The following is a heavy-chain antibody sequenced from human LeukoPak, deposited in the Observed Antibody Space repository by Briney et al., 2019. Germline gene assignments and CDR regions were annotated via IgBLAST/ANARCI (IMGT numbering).Heavy chain of an antibody. CDR1: GFTFSSYA. CDR2: ISGSGGST. Sequence: GGSLRLSCAASGFTFSSYAMSWVRQAPGKGLEWVSAISGSGGSTYYADSVKGRFTISRDNFKNTLYLQMNSLRAEDTAVYYCAKDPYYYDSSGYPDYWGQGTLVTVSS. V-gene: IGHV3-23*01. CDR3: AKDPYYYDSSGYPDY. D-gene: IGHD3-22*01. J-gene: IGHJ4*02.